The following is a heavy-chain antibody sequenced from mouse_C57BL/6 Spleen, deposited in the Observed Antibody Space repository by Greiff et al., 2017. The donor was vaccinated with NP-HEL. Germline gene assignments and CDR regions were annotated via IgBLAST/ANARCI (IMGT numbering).Heavy chain of an antibody. J-gene: IGHJ4*01. CDR3: ARDRGYGSSYDYYAMDY. CDR2: ISDGGSYT. CDR1: GFTFSSYA. Sequence: DVHLVESGGGLVKPGGSLKLSCAASGFTFSSYAMSWVRQTPEKRLEWVATISDGGSYTYYPDNVKGRFTISRDNAKNNLYLQMSHLKSEDTAMYYCARDRGYGSSYDYYAMDYWGQGTSVTVSS. D-gene: IGHD1-1*01. V-gene: IGHV5-4*01.